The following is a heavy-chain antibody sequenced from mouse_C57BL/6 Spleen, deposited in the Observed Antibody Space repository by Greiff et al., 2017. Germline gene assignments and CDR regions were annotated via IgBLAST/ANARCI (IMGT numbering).Heavy chain of an antibody. CDR1: GFSFNTYA. V-gene: IGHV10-1*01. J-gene: IGHJ3*01. CDR2: IRSKSNNYAT. CDR3: VRDYGSILWFAY. D-gene: IGHD1-1*01. Sequence: QLVESGGGLVQPKGSLKLSCAASGFSFNTYAMNWVRQAPGKGLEWVARIRSKSNNYATYYADSVKDRFTISRDDSESMLYLQMNNLKTEDTAMYYCVRDYGSILWFAYWGQGTLVTVSA.